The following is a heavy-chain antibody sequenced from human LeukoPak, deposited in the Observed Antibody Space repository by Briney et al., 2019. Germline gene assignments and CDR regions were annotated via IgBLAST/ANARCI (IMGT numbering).Heavy chain of an antibody. J-gene: IGHJ4*02. Sequence: SETLSLTCAVYGGSFSGYYWNWIRRPPGRGLEWIGEINHSGSTTYNPSLKSRVTISVDTSKNQFSLKLSSVTAADTAVYYCATSPATSRNYWGRGTLVTVSS. CDR3: ATSPATSRNY. CDR2: INHSGST. CDR1: GGSFSGYY. D-gene: IGHD2-15*01. V-gene: IGHV4-34*01.